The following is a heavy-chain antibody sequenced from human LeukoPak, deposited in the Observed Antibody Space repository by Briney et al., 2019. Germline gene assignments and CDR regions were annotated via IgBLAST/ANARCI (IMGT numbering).Heavy chain of an antibody. CDR1: GESLNDYY. V-gene: IGHV4-34*01. Sequence: SETLSLTCAVHGESLNDYYWSWIRQSPGKGLEWIGSIYYSGSTYYNPSLKSRVTISVDTSKNQFSLKLSSVTAADTAVYYCARSFMTTYYYYYGMDVWGQGTTVTVSS. D-gene: IGHD4-11*01. J-gene: IGHJ6*02. CDR2: IYYSGST. CDR3: ARSFMTTYYYYYGMDV.